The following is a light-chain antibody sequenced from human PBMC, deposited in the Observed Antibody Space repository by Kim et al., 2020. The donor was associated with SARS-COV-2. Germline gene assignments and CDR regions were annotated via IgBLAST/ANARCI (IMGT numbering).Light chain of an antibody. J-gene: IGKJ1*01. CDR3: QQYVSSPRT. Sequence: CPGERATLSCRASQSVSSNYLAWYQQNPGQAPRLLIYGASTRATGIPDRFSGSGSGTDFTLTISRLEPEDFAVYYCQQYVSSPRTFGQGTKVDIK. V-gene: IGKV3-20*01. CDR2: GAS. CDR1: QSVSSNY.